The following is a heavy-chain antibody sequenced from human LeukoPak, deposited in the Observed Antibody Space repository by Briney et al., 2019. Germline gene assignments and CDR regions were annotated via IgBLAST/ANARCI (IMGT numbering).Heavy chain of an antibody. Sequence: GASVKVSCKASGGTFSSYAISWVRQAPGQGLEWMGGIIPIFGTANYAQKFQGRVTVTTDESTSTAYMELSSLRSEDTAVYYCAREAAAGLDYWGQGTLVTVSS. CDR2: IIPIFGTA. J-gene: IGHJ4*02. V-gene: IGHV1-69*05. CDR3: AREAAAGLDY. CDR1: GGTFSSYA. D-gene: IGHD6-13*01.